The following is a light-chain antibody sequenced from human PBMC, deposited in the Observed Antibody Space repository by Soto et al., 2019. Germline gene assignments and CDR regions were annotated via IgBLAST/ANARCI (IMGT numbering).Light chain of an antibody. J-gene: IGLJ3*02. Sequence: NFMLTQPHSVSESPGKTVAISCTRSSGSIVSNYVQWYQQRPGSSPTNVIYEDSRRPSEVPDRFSGSIDSSSNAASLTISGLKTDDEADYYCQSYDSSNRGVFGGGTKVTVL. V-gene: IGLV6-57*01. CDR2: EDS. CDR1: SGSIVSNY. CDR3: QSYDSSNRGV.